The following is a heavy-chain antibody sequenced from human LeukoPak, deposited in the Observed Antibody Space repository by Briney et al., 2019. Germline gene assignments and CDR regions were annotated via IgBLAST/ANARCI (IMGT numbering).Heavy chain of an antibody. J-gene: IGHJ4*02. Sequence: SETLSLTCTVSGGSISSGGYYWSWIRQPPGKGLEWIGYIYHSGSTYYNPSLKSRVTISVDRSKNQFSLKLSSVTAADTAVYYCAREFIVGATRGFDYWGQGTLVTVSS. V-gene: IGHV4-30-2*01. CDR2: IYHSGST. CDR3: AREFIVGATRGFDY. CDR1: GGSISSGGYY. D-gene: IGHD1-26*01.